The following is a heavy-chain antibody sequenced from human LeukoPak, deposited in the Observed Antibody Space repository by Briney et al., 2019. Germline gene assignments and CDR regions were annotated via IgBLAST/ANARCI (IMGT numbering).Heavy chain of an antibody. CDR2: IKQDGSEK. D-gene: IGHD3-22*01. V-gene: IGHV3-7*01. Sequence: GGSLRLSCAASGFTFSSYWMSWVRQAPGKGLEWVANIKQDGSEKYYVDSVKGRFTISRDNLKNSLYLQMNSLRAEDTAVYYCVRLHDYDTSGYYDFDYWGQGTLVTVSS. J-gene: IGHJ4*02. CDR1: GFTFSSYW. CDR3: VRLHDYDTSGYYDFDY.